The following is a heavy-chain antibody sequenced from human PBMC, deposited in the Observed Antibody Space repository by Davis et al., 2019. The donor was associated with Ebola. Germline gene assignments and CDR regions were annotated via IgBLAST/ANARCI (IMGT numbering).Heavy chain of an antibody. CDR2: IYPGDSDT. D-gene: IGHD3-22*01. Sequence: GESLKISCEGSGYSFIDYWIGWVRQMPGKGLEWMGIIYPGDSDTRYSPSFQGQVTISADKSISTAYLQWSSLKASDTAMYYGARFDDSSGLDYYYGMDVWGQGTTVTVSS. CDR1: GYSFIDYW. V-gene: IGHV5-51*01. J-gene: IGHJ6*02. CDR3: ARFDDSSGLDYYYGMDV.